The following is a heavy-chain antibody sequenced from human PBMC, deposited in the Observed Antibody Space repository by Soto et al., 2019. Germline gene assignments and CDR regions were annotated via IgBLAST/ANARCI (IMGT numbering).Heavy chain of an antibody. V-gene: IGHV1-2*02. CDR3: ARKLELRGSYYYYYDMDV. J-gene: IGHJ6*02. CDR2: INPNSGGT. D-gene: IGHD1-7*01. CDR1: GYTFTDCY. Sequence: ASVKVSCKASGYTFTDCYMHCVRQAPGQGLEWMGWINPNSGGTNYAQKFQGRVTMTRDTSISTAYMELSRLRSDDTAVYYCARKLELRGSYYYYYDMDVWGQGTTVTVSS.